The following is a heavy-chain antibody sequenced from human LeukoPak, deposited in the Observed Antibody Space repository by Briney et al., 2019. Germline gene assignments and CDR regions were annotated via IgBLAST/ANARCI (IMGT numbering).Heavy chain of an antibody. CDR1: GFTFSSYG. CDR3: ATLNYELWLFDY. D-gene: IGHD5-18*01. Sequence: GGSLRLSCAASGFTFSSYGMHWVRQAPGKGLEWVAVISYDGSNKYYADSVKGRFTISRDNSKNTLYLQMNSLRAEDTAVYYCATLNYELWLFDYWGQGTLVTVSS. J-gene: IGHJ4*02. V-gene: IGHV3-30*03. CDR2: ISYDGSNK.